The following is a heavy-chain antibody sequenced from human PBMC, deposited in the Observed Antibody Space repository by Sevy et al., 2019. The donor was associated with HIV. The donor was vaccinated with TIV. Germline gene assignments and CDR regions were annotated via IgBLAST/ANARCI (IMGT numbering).Heavy chain of an antibody. Sequence: ASVKVSCKASGRTFSSYAFSWVRQAPGQGLEWMGGIIPMFATANYVQKFQGRVTITADESTGTAYMELSSLRSEDTAIYYCARSMSWYASFDYWGQGTLVTVSS. J-gene: IGHJ4*02. V-gene: IGHV1-69*13. CDR2: IIPMFATA. D-gene: IGHD6-13*01. CDR3: ARSMSWYASFDY. CDR1: GRTFSSYA.